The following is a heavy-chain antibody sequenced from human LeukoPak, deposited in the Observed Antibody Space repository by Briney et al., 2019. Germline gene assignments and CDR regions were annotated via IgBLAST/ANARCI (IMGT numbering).Heavy chain of an antibody. CDR3: ARDPDGYSRTLDY. CDR2: IKQDGSEK. CDR1: GFSFSDAW. Sequence: PGGSLRLSCAASGFSFSDAWMSWVRQAPGKGLEWVASIKQDGSEKYYVDSVKGRFTISRDNAKNSLYLQMNSLRAEDTAVYYCARDPDGYSRTLDYWGQGTLVTVSS. J-gene: IGHJ4*02. V-gene: IGHV3-7*01. D-gene: IGHD6-13*01.